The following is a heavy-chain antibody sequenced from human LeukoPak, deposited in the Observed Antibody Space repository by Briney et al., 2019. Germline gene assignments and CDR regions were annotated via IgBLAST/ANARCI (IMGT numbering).Heavy chain of an antibody. J-gene: IGHJ4*02. CDR3: ASPIVATIPSLDY. V-gene: IGHV1-69*05. CDR2: IIPIFGTT. Sequence: SVKVSCKASGGTFSSYAISWVRQAPGQGLEWMGRIIPIFGTTNYAQKFQGRVTITTDESTSTAYMELSSLRSEDTAVYYCASPIVATIPSLDYWGQGTLVTVSS. CDR1: GGTFSSYA. D-gene: IGHD5-12*01.